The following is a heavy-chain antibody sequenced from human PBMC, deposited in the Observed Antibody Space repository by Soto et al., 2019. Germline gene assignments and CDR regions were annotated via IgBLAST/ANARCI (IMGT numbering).Heavy chain of an antibody. D-gene: IGHD4-17*01. CDR3: ARDGYGDGTYYFDY. CDR1: GFTFSSYG. Sequence: QVQLVESGGGVVQPGRSLRLSCAASGFTFSSYGMHWVRQAPGKGLEWVAVIWYDGSNKYYADSVKGRFTISRDNSKNRLYLQMNSLRAEDTAVYYCARDGYGDGTYYFDYWGQGTLVTVPS. CDR2: IWYDGSNK. V-gene: IGHV3-33*01. J-gene: IGHJ4*02.